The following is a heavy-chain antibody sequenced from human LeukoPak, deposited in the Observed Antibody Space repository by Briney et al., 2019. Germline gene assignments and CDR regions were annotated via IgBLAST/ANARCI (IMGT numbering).Heavy chain of an antibody. V-gene: IGHV1-18*01. CDR3: ARVAAAAGNDY. J-gene: IGHJ4*02. D-gene: IGHD6-13*01. CDR2: ISAYNGNT. Sequence: ASVKVSCKASGYTFTSYGVSWVRQAPGQGLEWMGWISAYNGNTNYAQKLQGRVTMTTDTSTSTAYMELRSLRSDDTAVYCCARVAAAAGNDYWGQGTLVTVSS. CDR1: GYTFTSYG.